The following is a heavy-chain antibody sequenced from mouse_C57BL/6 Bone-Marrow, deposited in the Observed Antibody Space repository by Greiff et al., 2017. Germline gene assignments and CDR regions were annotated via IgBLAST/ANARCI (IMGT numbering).Heavy chain of an antibody. D-gene: IGHD1-1*01. V-gene: IGHV1-50*01. CDR1: GYTFTSYW. CDR3: ARGDDYGRPDALDY. J-gene: IGHJ4*01. Sequence: QVQLKQPGAELVKPGASVKLSCKASGYTFTSYWMPWVHQRPGQGLEWVGEIDPSDSYTNYNQKFKGKATLTVDTSYSTAYMQISSLTSEDSAVYDCARGDDYGRPDALDYGGQGTSVTVSS. CDR2: IDPSDSYT.